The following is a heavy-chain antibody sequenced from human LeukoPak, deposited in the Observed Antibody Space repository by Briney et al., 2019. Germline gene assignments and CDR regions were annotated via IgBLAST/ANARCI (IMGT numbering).Heavy chain of an antibody. V-gene: IGHV3-21*01. CDR3: TRDRDDDSSGSIDDAFDI. D-gene: IGHD3-22*01. CDR2: ISSRSSYI. Sequence: GGSLRLSCAASGFTFSRYWMSWVRQAPGKGLEWVSSISSRSSYIYYADSVKGRFTISRDSSKNSLYLQMNSLRAEDTAVYYCTRDRDDDSSGSIDDAFDIWGQGTMVTVSS. J-gene: IGHJ3*02. CDR1: GFTFSRYW.